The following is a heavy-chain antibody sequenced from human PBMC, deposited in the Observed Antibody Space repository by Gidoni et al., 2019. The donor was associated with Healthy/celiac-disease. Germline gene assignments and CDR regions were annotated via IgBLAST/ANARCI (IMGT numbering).Heavy chain of an antibody. CDR3: ARRTISPYSSRISWFDP. V-gene: IGHV3-7*03. CDR2: IKQDGSEK. Sequence: EVQLVESGGGLVQPGGSLRLSCAASGFPFSSAWMSWVRQAPGKGLEWVANIKQDGSEKYYVYSVKGRFTISRDNAKNSLYLQMNSLRAEDTAVYYCARRTISPYSSRISWFDPWGQGTLVTVSS. D-gene: IGHD6-13*01. J-gene: IGHJ5*02. CDR1: GFPFSSAW.